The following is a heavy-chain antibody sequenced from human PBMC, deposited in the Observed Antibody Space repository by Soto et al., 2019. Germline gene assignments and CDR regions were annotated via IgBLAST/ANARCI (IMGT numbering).Heavy chain of an antibody. CDR1: GGSISSYY. CDR2: MYTSANT. D-gene: IGHD6-19*01. CDR3: ARGKGQWLSNYYYGMDV. J-gene: IGHJ6*02. V-gene: IGHV4-4*07. Sequence: SETLSLTCTVSGGSISSYYWSWIRQPAGKGLEWIGRMYTSANTNYNPSLKSRVTMSVDTSKNQLSLKLSSVIAADTDVYYCARGKGQWLSNYYYGMDVWGQGTTVTVSS.